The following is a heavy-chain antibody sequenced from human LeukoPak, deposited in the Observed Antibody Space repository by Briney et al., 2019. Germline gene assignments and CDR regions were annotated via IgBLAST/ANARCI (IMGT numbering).Heavy chain of an antibody. CDR3: ARGRYCSADICSGGDAFDI. Sequence: SETLSLTCTVSGGSHNNYYWRSIRQPAGKGLEGIGRIYTRGSTNYTPSLKSRVTMSVDTSKNQFSLMLSSVTAADTAVYYCARGRYCSADICSGGDAFDIWGQGTMVSVSS. CDR1: GGSHNNYY. V-gene: IGHV4-4*07. D-gene: IGHD2-15*01. CDR2: IYTRGST. J-gene: IGHJ3*02.